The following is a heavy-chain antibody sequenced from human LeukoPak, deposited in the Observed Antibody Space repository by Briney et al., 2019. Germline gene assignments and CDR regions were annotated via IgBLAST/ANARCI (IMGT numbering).Heavy chain of an antibody. J-gene: IGHJ6*02. CDR2: ISSSSTYI. Sequence: GGSLRVSCAASGFTFSSYSMNWVRQAPGKGLEWVSSISSSSTYIYYADSVKGRFTISRDNAKNSLYLQMSSLRAEDTAVYYCARDRMAGTGADYYYGMDVWGQGTTVTVSS. V-gene: IGHV3-21*01. CDR1: GFTFSSYS. D-gene: IGHD6-19*01. CDR3: ARDRMAGTGADYYYGMDV.